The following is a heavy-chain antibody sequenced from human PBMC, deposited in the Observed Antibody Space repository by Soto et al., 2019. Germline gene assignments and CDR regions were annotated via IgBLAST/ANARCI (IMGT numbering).Heavy chain of an antibody. CDR3: ARGHAFDI. J-gene: IGHJ3*02. Sequence: PGESLKISCKGSGYTFTTDWIGWVRQMPGKGLEWMGIIYPGDSDTRYSPSLQGQVIISADKSISTAYLQWNTLKASDTAMYYCARGHAFDIWGQGTMVTVSS. CDR1: GYTFTTDW. CDR2: IYPGDSDT. V-gene: IGHV5-51*01.